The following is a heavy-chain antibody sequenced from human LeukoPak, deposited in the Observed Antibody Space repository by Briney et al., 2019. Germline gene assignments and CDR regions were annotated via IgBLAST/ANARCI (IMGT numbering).Heavy chain of an antibody. J-gene: IGHJ4*02. Sequence: SGGSLRLSCAASGFTFSSYSMNWVRQAPGKGLEWVAFIRYDGSNKYYADSVKGRFTISRDNSKNTLYLQMNSLRAEDTAVYYCAKDRVIIAVAGGPDYWGQGTLVTVSS. CDR2: IRYDGSNK. CDR1: GFTFSSYS. V-gene: IGHV3-30*02. D-gene: IGHD6-19*01. CDR3: AKDRVIIAVAGGPDY.